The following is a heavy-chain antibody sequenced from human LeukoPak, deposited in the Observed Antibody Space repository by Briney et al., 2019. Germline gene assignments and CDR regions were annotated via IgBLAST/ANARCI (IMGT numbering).Heavy chain of an antibody. V-gene: IGHV3-66*01. CDR2: IYIGGST. J-gene: IGHJ4*02. Sequence: GGSLRLSCAASGFNVSSNYMNWVRQAPGKGLEWVSFIYIGGSTYYADPVKGRFTISRDNSKNTLYLQMNSLRAEDTAVYYCARGDDYGDYWGQGTLVTVSS. CDR1: GFNVSSNY. CDR3: ARGDDYGDY. D-gene: IGHD2-21*01.